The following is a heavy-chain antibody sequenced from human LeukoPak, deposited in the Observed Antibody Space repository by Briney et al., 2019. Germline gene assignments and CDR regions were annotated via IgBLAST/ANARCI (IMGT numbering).Heavy chain of an antibody. J-gene: IGHJ4*02. V-gene: IGHV3-30-3*01. CDR2: ISADGNNE. Sequence: GGSLRLSCAASGFIFSNYPMHWVRQAPGKGLEWVAVISADGNNEHYADSAKGRFTLSRDNAKSTAYLQMNSLRSEDTAVYYCARNDPDSSENWGQGTLVTVSS. CDR3: ARNDPDSSEN. D-gene: IGHD3-22*01. CDR1: GFIFSNYP.